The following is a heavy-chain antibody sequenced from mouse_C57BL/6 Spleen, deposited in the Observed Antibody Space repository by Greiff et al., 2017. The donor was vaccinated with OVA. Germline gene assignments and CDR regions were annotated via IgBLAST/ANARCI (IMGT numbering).Heavy chain of an antibody. CDR1: GYTFTSYW. J-gene: IGHJ3*01. Sequence: QVQLQQPGAELVKPGASVKVSCKASGYTFTSYWMHWVKQRPGQGLEWIGRIHPSDSDTHYNQKFKGKATLTVDKSSSTADMQLSSLTSEDSAVYYCAALIYYDYDGRVAYWGQGTLVTVSA. V-gene: IGHV1-74*01. CDR2: IHPSDSDT. CDR3: AALIYYDYDGRVAY. D-gene: IGHD2-4*01.